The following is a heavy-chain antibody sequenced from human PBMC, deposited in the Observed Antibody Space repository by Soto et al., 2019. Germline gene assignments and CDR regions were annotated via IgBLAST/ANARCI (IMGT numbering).Heavy chain of an antibody. CDR3: TRESSGWYYSFDY. D-gene: IGHD6-19*01. V-gene: IGHV3-49*04. Sequence: GGSLRLSCTASGFTFGDYAMSWVRQAPGKGLEWVGFIRSKAYGGTTEYAASVKGRFTISRDDSKSIAYLQMNSLKTEDTAVYYCTRESSGWYYSFDYWGQGTLVTVSS. CDR2: IRSKAYGGTT. CDR1: GFTFGDYA. J-gene: IGHJ4*02.